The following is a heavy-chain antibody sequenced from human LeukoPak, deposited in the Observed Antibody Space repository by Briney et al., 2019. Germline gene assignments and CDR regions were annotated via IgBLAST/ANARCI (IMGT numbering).Heavy chain of an antibody. Sequence: VGSLIVSCAAPGFTFDDYTIHLVHPALRKGLDRVSHISWDGGSTYYGHSVKGRFTISRDNRKNSLYLQMNSLRTEDTALYYCAKDTSRGYNYYYYMDVWGKGTTVTVSS. CDR1: GFTFDDYT. CDR2: ISWDGGST. CDR3: AKDTSRGYNYYYYMDV. V-gene: IGHV3-43*01. D-gene: IGHD5-12*01. J-gene: IGHJ6*03.